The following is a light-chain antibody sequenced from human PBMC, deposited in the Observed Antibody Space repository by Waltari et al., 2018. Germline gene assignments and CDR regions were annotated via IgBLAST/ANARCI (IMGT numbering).Light chain of an antibody. CDR3: ATWDDTLNGPV. CDR1: NSNIGRNT. V-gene: IGLV1-44*01. Sequence: QSVLTQPPSASGTPRQRVTIPCSGSNSNIGRNTVNWYQQLPGTAPTLLVYNNFQRPSGGPDRFSGSQSGTSASLAILGVRPEDEADYYCATWDDTLNGPVFGGGTKLTVL. CDR2: NNF. J-gene: IGLJ2*01.